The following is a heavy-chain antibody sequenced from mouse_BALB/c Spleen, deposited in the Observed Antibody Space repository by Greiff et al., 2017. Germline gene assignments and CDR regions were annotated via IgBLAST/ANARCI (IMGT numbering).Heavy chain of an antibody. CDR1: GFNIKDTY. CDR3: EGGNYPAWFAY. J-gene: IGHJ3*01. D-gene: IGHD2-1*01. Sequence: VQLQQSGAELVKPGASVKLSCTASGFNIKDTYMHWVKQRPEQGLEWIGRIDPANGNTKYDPKFQGKDTITADTSSNTAYLQLSSLTAEDTAVYNCEGGNYPAWFAYWGQGTLVTVSA. CDR2: IDPANGNT. V-gene: IGHV14-3*02.